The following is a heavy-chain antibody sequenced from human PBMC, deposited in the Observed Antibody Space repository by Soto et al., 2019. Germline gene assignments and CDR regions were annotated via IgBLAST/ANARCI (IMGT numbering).Heavy chain of an antibody. CDR3: ARKHRSYSSSSYYYYYGMDV. D-gene: IGHD6-6*01. CDR1: GGTFSSYA. Sequence: VASVKVSCKTCGGTFSSYAISWVRQAPGQGLEWMGGIIPIFGTANYAQKFQGRVTITADKSTSTAYMELSSPRSEDTAVYYCARKHRSYSSSSYYYYYGMDVWGQGTTVTVSS. CDR2: IIPIFGTA. J-gene: IGHJ6*02. V-gene: IGHV1-69*06.